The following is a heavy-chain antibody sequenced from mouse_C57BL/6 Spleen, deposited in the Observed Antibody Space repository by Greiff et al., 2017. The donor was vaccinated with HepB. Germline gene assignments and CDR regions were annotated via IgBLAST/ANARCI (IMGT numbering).Heavy chain of an antibody. V-gene: IGHV5-4*01. CDR2: ISDGGSYT. CDR3: ARGYYGSSPSYFDV. D-gene: IGHD1-1*01. Sequence: EVHLVESGGGLVKPGGSLKLSCAASGFTFSSYAMSWVRQTPEKRLEWVATISDGGSYTYYPDNVKGRFPISRDNAKNNLYLQMIHLKSEDTAMYYCARGYYGSSPSYFDVWGTGTTVTVSS. J-gene: IGHJ1*03. CDR1: GFTFSSYA.